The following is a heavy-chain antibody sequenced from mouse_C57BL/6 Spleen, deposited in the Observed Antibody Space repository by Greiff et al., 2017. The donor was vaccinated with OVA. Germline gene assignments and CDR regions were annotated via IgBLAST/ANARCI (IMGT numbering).Heavy chain of an antibody. Sequence: QVQLQQPGAELVKPGASVKLSCKASGYTFTSYWMQWVKQRPGQGLEWIGEIDPSGSYTNYNQKFKGKATLTADTSSSTAYMQLSSLTSEDSAVDYCARSYYGSSPFDYWGQGTTLTVSS. CDR2: IDPSGSYT. CDR3: ARSYYGSSPFDY. D-gene: IGHD1-1*01. J-gene: IGHJ2*01. V-gene: IGHV1-50*01. CDR1: GYTFTSYW.